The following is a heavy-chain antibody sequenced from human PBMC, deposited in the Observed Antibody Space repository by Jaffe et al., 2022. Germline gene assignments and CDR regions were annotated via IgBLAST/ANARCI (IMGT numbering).Heavy chain of an antibody. CDR2: IRGKEYSGTT. J-gene: IGHJ3*02. CDR3: ARDASYYGSGSFNPDGFEI. Sequence: EVQLVESGGALIQPGRSLRLSCAGSGFIFEDYAINWVRQAPGKGPEWVGFIRGKEYSGTTQYGASVTGRFTISRDDAKSIAYLQMNTLKIEDTAMYYCARDASYYGSGSFNPDGFEIWGQGTMVTVSS. CDR1: GFIFEDYA. V-gene: IGHV3-49*04. D-gene: IGHD3-10*01.